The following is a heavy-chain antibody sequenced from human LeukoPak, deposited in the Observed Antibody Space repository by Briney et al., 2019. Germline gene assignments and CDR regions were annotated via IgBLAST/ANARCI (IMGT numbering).Heavy chain of an antibody. Sequence: SETLSLTCAVYGGSFSGYYWGWIRQPPGKGLEWIGSIYYSGSTYYNPSLKSRVTISVDTSKNQFSLKLSSATAADTAVYYCARRYSGYDYDAFDIWGQGTMVTVSS. D-gene: IGHD5-12*01. CDR1: GGSFSGYY. CDR3: ARRYSGYDYDAFDI. V-gene: IGHV4-39*01. J-gene: IGHJ3*02. CDR2: IYYSGST.